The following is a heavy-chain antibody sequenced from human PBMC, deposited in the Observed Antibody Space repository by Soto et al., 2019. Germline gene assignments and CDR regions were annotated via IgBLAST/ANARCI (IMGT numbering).Heavy chain of an antibody. J-gene: IGHJ3*02. CDR3: ARDSGRITMIVVVTLMAGFSAFDI. D-gene: IGHD3-22*01. CDR1: GGSISSYY. Sequence: SETLSLTCTVSGGSISSYYWSWIRQPAGKGLEWIGRIYTSGSTNYNPSLKSRVTMSVDTSKNQFSLKLSSVTAADTAVYYCARDSGRITMIVVVTLMAGFSAFDIWGQG. V-gene: IGHV4-4*07. CDR2: IYTSGST.